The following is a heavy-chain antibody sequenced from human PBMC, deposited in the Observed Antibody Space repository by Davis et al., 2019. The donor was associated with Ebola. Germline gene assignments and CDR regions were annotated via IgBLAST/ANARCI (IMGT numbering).Heavy chain of an antibody. Sequence: PGGSLRLSCAASGFTFSSYEMNWVRQAPGKGLEWVSYISSSGSTIYYADSVKGRFTISRDNAKNSLYLQMNSLRAEDTAVYYCARVYVLAGYSYGSNWFDPWGQGTLVTVSS. CDR2: ISSSGSTI. CDR1: GFTFSSYE. V-gene: IGHV3-48*03. D-gene: IGHD5-18*01. CDR3: ARVYVLAGYSYGSNWFDP. J-gene: IGHJ5*02.